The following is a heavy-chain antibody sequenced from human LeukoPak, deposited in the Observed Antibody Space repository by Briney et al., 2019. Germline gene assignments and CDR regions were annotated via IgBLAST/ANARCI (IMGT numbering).Heavy chain of an antibody. CDR3: AREGTGTDRFDS. J-gene: IGHJ4*02. D-gene: IGHD1-1*01. V-gene: IGHV3-48*03. CDR1: GFTFSTFE. Sequence: GGSLRLSCAASGFTFSTFEMNWVRQAPGKGLEWVSYISSSGSTIYYTDSVKGRFTISRDNAKNSLYLQMNSLRAEDTAVYYCAREGTGTDRFDSWGQGTLVTVSS. CDR2: ISSSGSTI.